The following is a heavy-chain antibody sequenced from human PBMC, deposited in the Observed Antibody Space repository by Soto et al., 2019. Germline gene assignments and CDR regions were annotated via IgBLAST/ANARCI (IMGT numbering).Heavy chain of an antibody. Sequence: QVHLVQSGAEVKKPGASVKVSCQGSGYAITTYGITWVRQAPGQGLEWMGWISAHNGNTNYAQKLQGRVTVTRDTSTSTAYMELRSLRYDDTAVYYCARGRYGDYWGQGAWSPSPQ. D-gene: IGHD1-1*01. CDR2: ISAHNGNT. CDR3: ARGRYGDY. J-gene: IGHJ4*02. V-gene: IGHV1-18*01. CDR1: GYAITTYG.